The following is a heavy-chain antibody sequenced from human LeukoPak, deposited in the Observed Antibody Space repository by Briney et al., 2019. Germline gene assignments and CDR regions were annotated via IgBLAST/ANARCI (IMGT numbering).Heavy chain of an antibody. CDR3: ARGYCSGGTCYIFDY. D-gene: IGHD2-15*01. CDR2: IYSGGTT. CDR1: GFSVSTNY. Sequence: GGFLRLSCAASGFSVSTNYMSWVRQAPGKGLEWVSVIYSGGTTYYADSVKGRFTISRDNSKNTLYLQMNSLRAEDTAVYYCARGYCSGGTCYIFDYWGQGTLVTVSS. V-gene: IGHV3-53*01. J-gene: IGHJ4*02.